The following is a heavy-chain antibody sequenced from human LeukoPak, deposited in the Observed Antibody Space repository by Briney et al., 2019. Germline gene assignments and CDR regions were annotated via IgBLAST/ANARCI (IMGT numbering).Heavy chain of an antibody. CDR1: GGSFRGDY. D-gene: IGHD3-3*01. V-gene: IGHV4-34*01. Sequence: SETLSLTCTVSGGSFRGDYWSWIRQPPGKGLQFIGEIDHSGRTDYNPSLRSRGTMSVDKSKNQFSLRLSSVTAADTAVYYCARGRRFGVTRYGLDVWGQGTTVTVSS. J-gene: IGHJ6*02. CDR3: ARGRRFGVTRYGLDV. CDR2: IDHSGRT.